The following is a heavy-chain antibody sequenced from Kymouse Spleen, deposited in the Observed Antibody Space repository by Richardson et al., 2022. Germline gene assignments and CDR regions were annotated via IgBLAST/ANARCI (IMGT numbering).Heavy chain of an antibody. CDR3: AKEGYYGSGSQYYFDY. Sequence: EVQLVESGGGLVQPGRSLRLSCAASGFTFDDYAMHWVRQAPGKGLEWVSGISWNSGSIGYADSVKGRFTISRDNAKNSLYLQMNSLRAEDTALYYCAKEGYYGSGSQYYFDYWGQGTLVTVSS. CDR2: ISWNSGSI. J-gene: IGHJ4*02. V-gene: IGHV3-9*01. D-gene: IGHD3-10*01. CDR1: GFTFDDYA.